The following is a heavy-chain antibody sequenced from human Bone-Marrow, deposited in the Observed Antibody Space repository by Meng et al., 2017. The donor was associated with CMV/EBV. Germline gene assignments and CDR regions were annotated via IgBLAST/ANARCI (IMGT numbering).Heavy chain of an antibody. D-gene: IGHD3-3*01. J-gene: IGHJ4*02. CDR3: ASHSGGFWSGSRPGRYYFDY. CDR1: GGHISSGGYY. CDR2: IYYSGST. V-gene: IGHV4-31*03. Sequence: SETLSLTCTVSGGHISSGGYYWSWIRQHPGKGLEWIGYIYYSGSTYYNPSLKSRVTISVDTSKNQFSLKLSSVTAADTAVYYCASHSGGFWSGSRPGRYYFDYWGQGTLVTVSS.